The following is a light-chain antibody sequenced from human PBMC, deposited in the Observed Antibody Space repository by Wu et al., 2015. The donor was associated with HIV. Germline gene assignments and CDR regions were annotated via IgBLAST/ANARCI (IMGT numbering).Light chain of an antibody. CDR3: QQYGSSPYT. CDR1: QSLTNNF. Sequence: DIVLTQSPGTLSLSPGERATLFCRASQSLTNNFLAWYQQRSGQAPRLLIHGASSRATGIPDRFSGSGSGTDFTLTISRLEPEDFAVYYCQQYGSSPYTFGQGTKLEIK. CDR2: GAS. J-gene: IGKJ2*01. V-gene: IGKV3-20*01.